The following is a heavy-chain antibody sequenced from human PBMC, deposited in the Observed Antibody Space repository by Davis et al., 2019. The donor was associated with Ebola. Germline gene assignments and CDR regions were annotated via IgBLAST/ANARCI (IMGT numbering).Heavy chain of an antibody. CDR3: ATVIFSSGYYPTYYFDY. V-gene: IGHV4-34*01. CDR2: ISYSGNT. D-gene: IGHD3-3*01. Sequence: SETLSLTCAVYGGSFSGYYWSWIRQPPGKGLEWIGTISYSGNTYSTPSLKSRVTTSADTSKNQFSLKLSSVTATDTAVYYCATVIFSSGYYPTYYFDYWGQGTLVTVSS. J-gene: IGHJ4*02. CDR1: GGSFSGYY.